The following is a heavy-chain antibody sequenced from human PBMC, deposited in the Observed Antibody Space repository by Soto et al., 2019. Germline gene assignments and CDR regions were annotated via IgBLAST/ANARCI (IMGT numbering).Heavy chain of an antibody. D-gene: IGHD2-2*01. Sequence: SGPTLVNPTQTLTLTCTFSGLSLSTSGVGVGWIRQPPGKALEWLALIYWDDDKRYSPSLKSRLTITKDTSKNQVVLTMTNMDPVDTATYYCAHSPRYCSSTSCYGYLFDYWGQGTLVTVSS. CDR2: IYWDDDK. CDR3: AHSPRYCSSTSCYGYLFDY. V-gene: IGHV2-5*02. J-gene: IGHJ4*02. CDR1: GLSLSTSGVG.